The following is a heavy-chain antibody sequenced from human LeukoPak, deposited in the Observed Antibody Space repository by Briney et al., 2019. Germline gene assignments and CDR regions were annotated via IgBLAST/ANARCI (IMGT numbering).Heavy chain of an antibody. J-gene: IGHJ4*02. CDR3: ARAPEYSGYDFY. Sequence: PSQTLSLTCTVSGGSVSSGGYYWSWIRQHPGKGLEWIGYIYYSGSTYYNPSLKSRVTISVDTSKNQFSLKLSSVTAADTAVYYCARAPEYSGYDFYWGQGTLVTVSS. CDR2: IYYSGST. D-gene: IGHD5-12*01. V-gene: IGHV4-31*03. CDR1: GGSVSSGGYY.